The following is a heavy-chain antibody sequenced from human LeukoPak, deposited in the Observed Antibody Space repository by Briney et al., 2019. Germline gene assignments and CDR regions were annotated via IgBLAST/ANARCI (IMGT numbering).Heavy chain of an antibody. CDR1: GYSFTSYW. Sequence: GESLKISCKGSGYSFTSYWIGWVRQMPGKGLEWMGIIYPGDSDTRYSPSFQGQVTISADKSISTAYLQWSSLKASDTAMYYCARLPAATIRRERPPYYYGMDVWGQGTTVTVSS. J-gene: IGHJ6*02. CDR2: IYPGDSDT. CDR3: ARLPAATIRRERPPYYYGMDV. D-gene: IGHD6-25*01. V-gene: IGHV5-51*01.